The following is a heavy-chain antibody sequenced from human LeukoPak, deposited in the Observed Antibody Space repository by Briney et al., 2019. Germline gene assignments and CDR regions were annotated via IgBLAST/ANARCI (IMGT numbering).Heavy chain of an antibody. CDR2: MNPNSGNT. CDR3: ARDTGPQKLRFLGWTSTSKDYMDV. J-gene: IGHJ6*03. V-gene: IGHV1-8*01. Sequence: ASVKVSCKASGYTFTSYDINWVRQATGQGLEWMGWMNPNSGNTGYAQKFQGRVTMTRDTSISTAYMELSRLRSDDTAVYYCARDTGPQKLRFLGWTSTSKDYMDVWGKGTTVTVSS. CDR1: GYTFTSYD. D-gene: IGHD3-3*01.